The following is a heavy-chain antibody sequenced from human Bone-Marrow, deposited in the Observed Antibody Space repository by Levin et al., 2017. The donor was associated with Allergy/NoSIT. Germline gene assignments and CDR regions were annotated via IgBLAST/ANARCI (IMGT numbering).Heavy chain of an antibody. CDR1: GFTFGHYN. V-gene: IGHV3-48*01. CDR2: ISYHGSTT. Sequence: RAGGSLRLSCAASGFTFGHYNMNWVRQAPGKGLEWVAYISYHGSTTFYLDSVKGRFTISRDNALNSVYLQMDSLRREDTAVYYCSRDSNSSGFYYDFDYWGRGIQVTVSA. D-gene: IGHD3-22*01. CDR3: SRDSNSSGFYYDFDY. J-gene: IGHJ4*02.